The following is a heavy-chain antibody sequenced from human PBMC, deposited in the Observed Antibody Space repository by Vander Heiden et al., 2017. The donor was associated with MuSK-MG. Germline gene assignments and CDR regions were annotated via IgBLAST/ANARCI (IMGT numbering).Heavy chain of an antibody. D-gene: IGHD6-19*01. Sequence: QVQLQQWGAGLLKPSETLSLTCAVYGGSFSGYYWSWLRQPPGKGLEWIGEINHSGSTNYNPSLKSRVTISVDTSKNQFSLKLSSVTAADTAVYYCARGHKYSSGWNRGTLYYYYMDVWGKGTTVTVSS. J-gene: IGHJ6*03. CDR2: INHSGST. CDR1: GGSFSGYY. CDR3: ARGHKYSSGWNRGTLYYYYMDV. V-gene: IGHV4-34*01.